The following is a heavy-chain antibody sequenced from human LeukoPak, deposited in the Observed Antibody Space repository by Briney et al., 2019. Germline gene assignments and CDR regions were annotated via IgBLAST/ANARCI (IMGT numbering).Heavy chain of an antibody. J-gene: IGHJ6*03. CDR1: GDSISSYY. CDR2: IYYSGST. V-gene: IGHV4-59*01. CDR3: AGTYSYGYYYYMGV. Sequence: PSETLSLTCTVSGDSISSYYWSWIRQPPGKGLEWIGYIYYSGSTNYNPSLKSRVTISVDTSKNQFSLKLNSVTAADTAVYYCAGTYSYGYYYYMGVWGKGTTVTISS. D-gene: IGHD5-18*01.